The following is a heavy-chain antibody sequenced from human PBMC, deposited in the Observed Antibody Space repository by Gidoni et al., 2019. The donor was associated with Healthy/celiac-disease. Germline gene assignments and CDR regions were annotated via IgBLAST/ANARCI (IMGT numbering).Heavy chain of an antibody. CDR3: TRLPSNYDFWSDYYYGMDV. CDR1: GVTFRGSA. V-gene: IGHV3-73*01. J-gene: IGHJ6*02. Sequence: EVQRVESGGGWVQPGGSGKHSGAASGVTFRGSAMHWVRQASGKGLEWVGRIRSKANSYATAYAASVKGRFTISRDDSKNTAYLQMNSLKPEDTAVYYCTRLPSNYDFWSDYYYGMDVWGQGTTVTVSS. D-gene: IGHD3-3*01. CDR2: IRSKANSYAT.